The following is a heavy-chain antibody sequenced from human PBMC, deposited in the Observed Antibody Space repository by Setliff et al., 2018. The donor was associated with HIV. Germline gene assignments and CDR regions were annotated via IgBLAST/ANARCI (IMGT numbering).Heavy chain of an antibody. Sequence: PSETLSLTCAVSGGSIRSSDWWSWLRQPPGKGLEWIGSIYYSGGTYYNPPLKSRVTISVDTSKNQFSLKLTSVTAADTAVYYCARLRFTHPDYWGQGTLVTVSS. D-gene: IGHD3-16*01. CDR2: IYYSGGT. CDR1: GGSIRSSDW. V-gene: IGHV4-39*01. CDR3: ARLRFTHPDY. J-gene: IGHJ4*02.